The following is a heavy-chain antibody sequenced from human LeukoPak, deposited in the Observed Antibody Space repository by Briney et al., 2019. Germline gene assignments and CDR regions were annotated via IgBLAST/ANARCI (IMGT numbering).Heavy chain of an antibody. Sequence: PSETLSLTCTVSGGSISSYYWSWIRQPPGKGLEWIGYIYYSGSTNYNPSLKSRVTISVDTSKNQFSLKLSSVTAADTAVYYCARGYYDSSGYPEYFQHWGQGTLVTVSS. CDR1: GGSISSYY. D-gene: IGHD3-22*01. J-gene: IGHJ1*01. V-gene: IGHV4-59*01. CDR2: IYYSGST. CDR3: ARGYYDSSGYPEYFQH.